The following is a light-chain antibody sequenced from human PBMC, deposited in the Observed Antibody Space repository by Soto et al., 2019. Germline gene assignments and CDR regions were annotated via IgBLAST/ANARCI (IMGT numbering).Light chain of an antibody. CDR1: QSVSTY. Sequence: ETVMTQSPATLSLSPGESATLSCRASQSVSTYLAWYQQKRGQAPRLLIYGASTRATGIPARFSGSGSGTEFTLTISSLQSEDFTVYYCQQYKNWPTFGQGTKVDIK. CDR2: GAS. CDR3: QQYKNWPT. V-gene: IGKV3-15*01. J-gene: IGKJ1*01.